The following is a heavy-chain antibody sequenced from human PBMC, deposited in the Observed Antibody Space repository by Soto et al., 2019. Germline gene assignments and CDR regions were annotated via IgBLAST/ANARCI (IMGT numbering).Heavy chain of an antibody. J-gene: IGHJ5*02. D-gene: IGHD3-22*01. CDR2: ISGSGGST. V-gene: IGHV3-23*01. Sequence: GGSLRLSCAASGFTFSSYAMSWVRQAPGKGLEWVSAISGSGGSTYYADSVKGRFTISRDNSKNTLYLQMNSLRAEDTAVYYCAKDGFADYYDSSGYLFPWGQGTLVTVSS. CDR1: GFTFSSYA. CDR3: AKDGFADYYDSSGYLFP.